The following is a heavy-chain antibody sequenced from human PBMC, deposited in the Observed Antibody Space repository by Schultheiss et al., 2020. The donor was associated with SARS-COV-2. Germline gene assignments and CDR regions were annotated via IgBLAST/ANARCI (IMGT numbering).Heavy chain of an antibody. CDR2: IKSKTDGGTT. CDR3: ANLLLWFGDRLNSDVGY. J-gene: IGHJ4*02. Sequence: GGSLRLSCAASGFTFSNAWMSWVRQAPGKGLEWVGRIKSKTDGGTTDYAAPVKGRFTISRDDSKNTLYLQMNSLRAEDTAVYYCANLLLWFGDRLNSDVGYWGQGTLVTVSS. V-gene: IGHV3-15*01. CDR1: GFTFSNAW. D-gene: IGHD3-10*01.